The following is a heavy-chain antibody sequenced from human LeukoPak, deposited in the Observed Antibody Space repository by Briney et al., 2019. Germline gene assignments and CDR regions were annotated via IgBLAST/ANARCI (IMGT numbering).Heavy chain of an antibody. CDR3: ARISVHYYYMDV. CDR2: IYPGDSHI. CDR1: GSSFTSYW. D-gene: IGHD5/OR15-5a*01. J-gene: IGHJ6*03. Sequence: AGESLKISCKGSGSSFTSYWIGWVRQMPGKGLEWMGIIYPGDSHIRYSPSFQGQVTISADKSISTAYLQWSSLKASDTAMYYCARISVHYYYMDVWGKGTTVTVSS. V-gene: IGHV5-51*01.